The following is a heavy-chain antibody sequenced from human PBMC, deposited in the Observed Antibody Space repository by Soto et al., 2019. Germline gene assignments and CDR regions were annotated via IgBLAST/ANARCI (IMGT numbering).Heavy chain of an antibody. D-gene: IGHD6-13*01. CDR3: ARDLASSWYYYYGMDV. Sequence: ASVKVSCKASGYTFTSYAMHWVRQAPGQRLEWMGWINAGNGNTKYSQKFQGRVTITRDTSASTAYMELSSLRSEDTAVYYCARDLASSWYYYYGMDVWGQGTTVTVSS. J-gene: IGHJ6*02. CDR1: GYTFTSYA. CDR2: INAGNGNT. V-gene: IGHV1-3*01.